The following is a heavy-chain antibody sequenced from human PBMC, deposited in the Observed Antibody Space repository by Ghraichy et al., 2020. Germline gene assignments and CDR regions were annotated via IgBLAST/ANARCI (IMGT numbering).Heavy chain of an antibody. V-gene: IGHV3-43*01. CDR2: ISWDGGST. CDR1: GFTFDDYT. D-gene: IGHD2-2*01. Sequence: GGSLRLSCAASGFTFDDYTMHWVRQAPGKGLEWVSLISWDGGSTYYADSVKGRFTISRDNSKNSLYLQMNSLRTEDTALYYCAKDITRAGNCSSTSCYQYYYYGMDVWGQGTTVTVSS. CDR3: AKDITRAGNCSSTSCYQYYYYGMDV. J-gene: IGHJ6*02.